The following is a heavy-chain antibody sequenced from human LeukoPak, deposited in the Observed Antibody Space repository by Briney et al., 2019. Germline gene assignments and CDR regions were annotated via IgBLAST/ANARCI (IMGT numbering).Heavy chain of an antibody. CDR3: ARDSYEKVL. D-gene: IGHD3-16*01. CDR1: GGSISSYY. V-gene: IGHV4-59*01. J-gene: IGHJ4*02. Sequence: SETLSLTCTVSGGSISSYYWSWIRQPPGKGLEWIGYIYYSGSTNYNPSLKSRVTIAVDTSKIQFSLKLSAVTAADTAVYYCARDSYEKVLWGQGTLVTVSS. CDR2: IYYSGST.